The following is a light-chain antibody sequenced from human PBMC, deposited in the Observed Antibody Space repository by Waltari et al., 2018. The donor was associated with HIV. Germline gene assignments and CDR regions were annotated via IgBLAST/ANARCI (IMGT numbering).Light chain of an antibody. CDR2: EDS. J-gene: IGLJ2*01. CDR1: KLGDKY. V-gene: IGLV3-1*01. Sequence: SYELTQPPSVSVSPGPTASITCSGDKLGDKYACWYQQKPGQSPVLVIYEDSKRPSGIPERFSGSNSGNTATLTISGTQAMDEADYYCQAWDSSVVFGGGTKLTVL. CDR3: QAWDSSVV.